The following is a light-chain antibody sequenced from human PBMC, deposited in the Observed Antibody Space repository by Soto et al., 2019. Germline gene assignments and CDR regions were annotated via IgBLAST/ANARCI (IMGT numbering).Light chain of an antibody. J-gene: IGLJ1*01. CDR2: EVT. Sequence: QSALTQPASVSGSPGQSITISCTGTSSDVGGYNHVSWYQHHPGKAPKRMIYEVTKRTSGVSNRFSGSKSGDTASLTISGLQAEDEADYYCSSHTASTTRIFGTGTKVTVL. CDR3: SSHTASTTRI. CDR1: SSDVGGYNH. V-gene: IGLV2-14*01.